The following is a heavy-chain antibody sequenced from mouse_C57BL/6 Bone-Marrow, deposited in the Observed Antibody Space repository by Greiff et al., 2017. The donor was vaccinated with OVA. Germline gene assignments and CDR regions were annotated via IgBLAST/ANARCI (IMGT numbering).Heavy chain of an antibody. D-gene: IGHD4-1*01. J-gene: IGHJ2*01. CDR2: IDPENGDT. V-gene: IGHV14-4*01. CDR3: TTYWDEEY. Sequence: VQLQQSGAELVRPGASVKLSCTASGFNIKDDYMHWVKQRPEQGLEWIGWIDPENGDTEYASKFQGKATITADTSSNTAYLQLSSLTSEDTAVYYWTTYWDEEYWGQGTTLTVAS. CDR1: GFNIKDDY.